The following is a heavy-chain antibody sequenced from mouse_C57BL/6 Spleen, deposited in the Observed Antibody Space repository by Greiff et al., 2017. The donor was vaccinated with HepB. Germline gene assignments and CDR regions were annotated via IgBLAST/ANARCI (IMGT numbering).Heavy chain of an antibody. CDR2: IYPGSGNT. Sequence: VKVVESGAELVRPGASVKLSCKASGYTFTDYYINWVKQRPGQGLEWIARIYPGSGNTHYNEKFKGKATLTAEKSSSTAYMQLSSLTSEDSAVYFCARGDWDGDFDYWGQGTTLTVSS. D-gene: IGHD4-1*01. J-gene: IGHJ2*01. V-gene: IGHV1-76*01. CDR3: ARGDWDGDFDY. CDR1: GYTFTDYY.